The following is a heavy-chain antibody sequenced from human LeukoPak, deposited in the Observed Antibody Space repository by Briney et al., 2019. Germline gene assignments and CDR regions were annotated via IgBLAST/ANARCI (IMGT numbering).Heavy chain of an antibody. V-gene: IGHV3-23*01. D-gene: IGHD1-26*01. CDR3: ARQVGPDY. CDR1: GFTFSSYS. J-gene: IGHJ4*02. Sequence: GGLRLSCTASGFTFSSYSMIWVRQARGKGLEWVSAISGSGGSTYYADSVKGRFTISRDNSKNTLYLQMNSLRAEDTAVYYCARQVGPDYWGQGTLVTVSS. CDR2: ISGSGGST.